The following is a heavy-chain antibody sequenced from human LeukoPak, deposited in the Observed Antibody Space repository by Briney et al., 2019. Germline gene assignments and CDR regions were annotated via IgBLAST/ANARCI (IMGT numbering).Heavy chain of an antibody. D-gene: IGHD2-15*01. J-gene: IGHJ4*02. CDR3: ARERRVVVAATLDY. Sequence: GGSLRLSCAASGFTFNRYAMHWVRRAPGKGLEWVSSISSSSSYIYYADSVKGRFTISRDNAKNSLYLQMNSLRAEDTAVYYCARERRVVVAATLDYWGQGTLVTVSS. V-gene: IGHV3-21*01. CDR2: ISSSSSYI. CDR1: GFTFNRYA.